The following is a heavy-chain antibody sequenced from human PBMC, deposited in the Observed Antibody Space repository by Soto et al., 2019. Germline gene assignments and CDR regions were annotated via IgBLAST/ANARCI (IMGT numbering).Heavy chain of an antibody. CDR1: GFLLTTSGVG. Sequence: QITLKESGPTLVKPTQTLTLTCTFSGFLLTTSGVGVGWIRQPPGKALEWLALIYWNDNKLYSPSLKTRLTITKDTSQNQVVITMTNMDPVDTATYYCRLQKGFTRGLYYYGMDLLGPGTTVTVSS. CDR2: IYWNDNK. D-gene: IGHD4-4*01. CDR3: RLQKGFTRGLYYYGMDL. V-gene: IGHV2-5*01. J-gene: IGHJ6*02.